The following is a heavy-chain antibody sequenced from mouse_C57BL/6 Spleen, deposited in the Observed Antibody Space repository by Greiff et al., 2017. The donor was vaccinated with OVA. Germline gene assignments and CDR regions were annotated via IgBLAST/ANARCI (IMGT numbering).Heavy chain of an antibody. Sequence: VQLQESGPELVKPGASVKISCKASGYAFSSSWMNWVKQRPGKGLEWIGRIYPGDGDTNYNGKFKGKATLTADKSSSTAYMQLSSLTSEDSAVYFGARAPFTTVVATGYFDVWGTGTTVTVSS. J-gene: IGHJ1*03. V-gene: IGHV1-82*01. CDR1: GYAFSSSW. D-gene: IGHD1-1*01. CDR2: IYPGDGDT. CDR3: ARAPFTTVVATGYFDV.